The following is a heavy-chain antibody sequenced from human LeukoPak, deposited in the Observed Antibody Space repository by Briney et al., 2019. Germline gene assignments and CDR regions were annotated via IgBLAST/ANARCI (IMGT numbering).Heavy chain of an antibody. D-gene: IGHD6-13*01. Sequence: GGSLRISCAASGFTVSSNYMTWVRQAPGKGLEWVSVIYSGGNTYYADSVKGRFTISRDNSKNTLYLQMNSLRAEDTAVYYCAKPMYSSSWYREAPTFDYWGQGTLVTVSS. J-gene: IGHJ4*02. CDR2: IYSGGNT. CDR1: GFTVSSNY. CDR3: AKPMYSSSWYREAPTFDY. V-gene: IGHV3-53*05.